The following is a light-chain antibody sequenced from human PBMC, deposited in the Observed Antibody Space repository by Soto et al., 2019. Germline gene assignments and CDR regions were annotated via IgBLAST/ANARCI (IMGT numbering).Light chain of an antibody. CDR3: CSYARSSTFWV. CDR2: EDN. J-gene: IGLJ3*02. V-gene: IGLV2-23*02. Sequence: QSALTQPASVSGSPGQSITISCTGTSSDVGSYNLVSWYQQQPGKAPKLMIYEDNKRPSRISNRFSGSKSGNTASLTISGLQAEDEADYYCCSYARSSTFWVFGGGTKVTVL. CDR1: SSDVGSYNL.